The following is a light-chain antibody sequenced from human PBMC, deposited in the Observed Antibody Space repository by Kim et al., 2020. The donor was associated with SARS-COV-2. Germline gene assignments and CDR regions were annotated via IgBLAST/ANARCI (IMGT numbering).Light chain of an antibody. V-gene: IGLV2-14*03. CDR2: DVT. Sequence: QSITISCTGTSSDVGGYNYVSWYQQHPGKAPKLMIYDVTKRPSGVSNRFSGSKSGNTASLTISGLQAEDESDYYCSSYARSNTYVFGTGTKVTVL. CDR3: SSYARSNTYV. J-gene: IGLJ1*01. CDR1: SSDVGGYNY.